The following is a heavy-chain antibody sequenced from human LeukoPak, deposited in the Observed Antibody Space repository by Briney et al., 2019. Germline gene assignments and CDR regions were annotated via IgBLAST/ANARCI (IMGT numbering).Heavy chain of an antibody. Sequence: ASVKVSCKVSGYTLTELSMHWVRQAPGKWLEWMGGFDPEDGETIYAQKFQGRVTMTEDTSTDTAYMELSSLRSEDTAVYYCATSFSGWYRLDYWGQGTLVTVSS. V-gene: IGHV1-24*01. CDR2: FDPEDGET. D-gene: IGHD6-19*01. J-gene: IGHJ4*02. CDR1: GYTLTELS. CDR3: ATSFSGWYRLDY.